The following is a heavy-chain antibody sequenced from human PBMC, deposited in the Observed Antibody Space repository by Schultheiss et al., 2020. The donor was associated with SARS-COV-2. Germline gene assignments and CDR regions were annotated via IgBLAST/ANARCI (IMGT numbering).Heavy chain of an antibody. CDR1: GYSFALYW. J-gene: IGHJ6*03. Sequence: GESLKISCHGSGYSFALYWIGWVRQMPGKGLEWMGFIYPGESDTRYSPSFQGQVTISADKSISTAYLQWSSLKASDTAMYYCARLLAAAGGFGGSYYYYMDVWGKGTTVTVSS. V-gene: IGHV5-51*01. CDR2: IYPGESDT. D-gene: IGHD6-13*01. CDR3: ARLLAAAGGFGGSYYYYMDV.